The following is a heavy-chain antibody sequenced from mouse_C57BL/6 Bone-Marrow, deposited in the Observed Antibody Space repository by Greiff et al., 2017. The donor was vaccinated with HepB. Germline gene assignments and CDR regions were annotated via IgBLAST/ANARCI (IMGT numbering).Heavy chain of an antibody. CDR3: AIYYYGSSDY. CDR1: GFTFSSYG. Sequence: EVQVVESGGDLVKPGGSLKLSCAASGFTFSSYGMSWVRQTPDKRLEWVATISSGGSYTYYPDSVKGRFTISRDNAKNTLYLQMSSLKSEDTAMYYCAIYYYGSSDYWGQGTTLTVSS. D-gene: IGHD1-1*01. CDR2: ISSGGSYT. V-gene: IGHV5-6*01. J-gene: IGHJ2*01.